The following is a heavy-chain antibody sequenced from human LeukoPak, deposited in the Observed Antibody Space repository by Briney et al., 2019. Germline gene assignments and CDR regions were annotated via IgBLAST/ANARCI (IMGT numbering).Heavy chain of an antibody. D-gene: IGHD2-15*01. V-gene: IGHV3-48*04. CDR1: GFTFSSYS. J-gene: IGHJ1*01. Sequence: PGGSLRLSCAASGFTFSSYSMNWVRQAPGKGLEWVSYISSSSSTIYYADSVKGRFTISRDNAKNSLYLQMNSLRAEDTAVYYCAKDSRSPFSRYCSGGSCFQNEYFQHWGQGTLVTVSS. CDR3: AKDSRSPFSRYCSGGSCFQNEYFQH. CDR2: ISSSSSTI.